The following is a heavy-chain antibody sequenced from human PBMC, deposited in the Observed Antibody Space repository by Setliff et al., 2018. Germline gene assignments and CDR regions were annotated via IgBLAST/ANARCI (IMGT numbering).Heavy chain of an antibody. CDR1: GYTFTSYG. V-gene: IGHV1-69*10. J-gene: IGHJ5*02. CDR3: AKEGFMGDGDYVITEGWFDP. Sequence: GASVKVSCKASGYTFTSYGISWVRQAPGQGLEWMGGIIPILGIANYAQKFQGRVTITEDTSTDTAYMELSSLRSEDTAVYYCAKEGFMGDGDYVITEGWFDPWGQGTLVTVSS. CDR2: IIPILGIA. D-gene: IGHD4-17*01.